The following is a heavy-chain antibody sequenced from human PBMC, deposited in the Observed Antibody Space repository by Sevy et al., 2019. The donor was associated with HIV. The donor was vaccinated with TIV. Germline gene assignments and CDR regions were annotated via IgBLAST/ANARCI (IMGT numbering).Heavy chain of an antibody. J-gene: IGHJ4*02. CDR2: ISATGGST. V-gene: IGHV3-23*01. D-gene: IGHD2-21*02. Sequence: GGSLRLSCAASGFTLGSYTMNWVRQAPGEGLEWVASISATGGSTFYADSVKGRFTISRDVSKGLLYLQMNSLTAEDTAIFYCAKTLQKLPFHPHYFDYWGQGTLVTVSS. CDR3: AKTLQKLPFHPHYFDY. CDR1: GFTLGSYT.